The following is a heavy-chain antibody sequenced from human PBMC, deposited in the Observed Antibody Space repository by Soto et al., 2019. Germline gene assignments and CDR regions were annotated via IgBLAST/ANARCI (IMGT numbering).Heavy chain of an antibody. Sequence: SETLSLTCTVSGGSISSGNYYWSWIRQPPGKGLEWIGFISYSGSTYYSTSLKSRVTISVDTSKSQFSLNLSFVTAADTAVYYCTTMGLEYYYGSGSDYYYYGMDVWGQGTTVTVSS. CDR2: ISYSGST. V-gene: IGHV4-30-4*01. D-gene: IGHD3-10*01. J-gene: IGHJ6*02. CDR3: TTMGLEYYYGSGSDYYYYGMDV. CDR1: GGSISSGNYY.